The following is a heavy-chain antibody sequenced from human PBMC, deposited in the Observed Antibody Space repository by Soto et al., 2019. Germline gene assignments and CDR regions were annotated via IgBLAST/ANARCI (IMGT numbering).Heavy chain of an antibody. V-gene: IGHV3-11*06. D-gene: IGHD6-19*01. J-gene: IGHJ4*02. Sequence: QVQLVESGGGLVKPGGSLRLSCAASGFNFSDNYMNWIRQAPGKGLEWVSYISGSSRYTNFADSVKGRFTISRDNAKNSLYLQMNCLRAEDTAVYYCARHTSCWHYYDYWGQGTPVTVSS. CDR2: ISGSSRYT. CDR3: ARHTSCWHYYDY. CDR1: GFNFSDNY.